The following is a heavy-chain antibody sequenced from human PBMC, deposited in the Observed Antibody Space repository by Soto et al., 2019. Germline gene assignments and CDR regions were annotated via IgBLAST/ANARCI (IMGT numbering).Heavy chain of an antibody. Sequence: SETLSLTCTVSGGSISSYYWSWIRQPPGKGLEWIGYIYYSGSTNYNPSLKSRVTISVDTSKNQFSLKLSSVTAADTAVYYCARQDGSGLFDDWGQGTLVTVSS. V-gene: IGHV4-59*08. CDR2: IYYSGST. J-gene: IGHJ4*02. CDR1: GGSISSYY. CDR3: ARQDGSGLFDD. D-gene: IGHD3-10*01.